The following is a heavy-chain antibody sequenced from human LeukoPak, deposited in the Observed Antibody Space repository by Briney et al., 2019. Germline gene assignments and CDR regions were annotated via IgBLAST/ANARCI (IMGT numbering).Heavy chain of an antibody. D-gene: IGHD3-22*01. CDR1: GFTFSSYA. Sequence: GGSLRLSCAASGFTFSSYAMSWVRQAPGKGLEWVSAISGSGGSTYYADSVKGRFTISRDNSKNTLYLQMNSLRAEDTAVYYCAKVRSITMIVVVIPHFDYWGQGTLVTVSS. V-gene: IGHV3-23*01. CDR2: ISGSGGST. CDR3: AKVRSITMIVVVIPHFDY. J-gene: IGHJ4*02.